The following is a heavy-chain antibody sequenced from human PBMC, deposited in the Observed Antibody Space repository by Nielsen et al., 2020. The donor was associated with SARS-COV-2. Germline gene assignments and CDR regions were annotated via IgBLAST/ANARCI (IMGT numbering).Heavy chain of an antibody. CDR1: GFTFDDYA. V-gene: IGHV3-20*04. D-gene: IGHD1-26*01. CDR3: VGIVGAL. CDR2: ITGNSDYK. Sequence: GGSLRLSCAASGFTFDDYAMRWVRQAPGKGLEWVSVITGNSDYKSYADSLRGRFTIFRDNAKNSLYLQMNSLRVEDTAVYYCVGIVGALWGQGTLVTVSS. J-gene: IGHJ4*02.